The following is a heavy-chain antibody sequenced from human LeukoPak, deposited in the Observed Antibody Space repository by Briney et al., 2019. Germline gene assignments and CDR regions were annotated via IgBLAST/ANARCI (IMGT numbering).Heavy chain of an antibody. D-gene: IGHD6-13*01. CDR1: GRSISSASYY. Sequence: PSQTLSLTCTVSGRSISSASYYWSWLRQPAGTGLEWIGRIYSSGSTNYNPSLKSRVTISVDTSKNQFSLKLSSVTAADTAVYYCAMRERLAAAFDYWGQGTLVTVSS. CDR2: IYSSGST. J-gene: IGHJ4*02. CDR3: AMRERLAAAFDY. V-gene: IGHV4-61*02.